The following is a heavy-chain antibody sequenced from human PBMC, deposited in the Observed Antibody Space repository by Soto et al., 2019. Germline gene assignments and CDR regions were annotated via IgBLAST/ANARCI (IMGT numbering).Heavy chain of an antibody. V-gene: IGHV5-10-1*01. CDR3: ATHLHIVVVPAAISYYGMDV. CDR1: GYSFTSYW. Sequence: PGESLKISCKGSGYSFTSYWISWVRQMPGKGLEWMGRIDPSDSYTNYSPSFQGHVTISADKSISTAYLQWSSLKASDTAMYYCATHLHIVVVPAAISYYGMDVWGQGTTVTVSS. CDR2: IDPSDSYT. D-gene: IGHD2-2*01. J-gene: IGHJ6*02.